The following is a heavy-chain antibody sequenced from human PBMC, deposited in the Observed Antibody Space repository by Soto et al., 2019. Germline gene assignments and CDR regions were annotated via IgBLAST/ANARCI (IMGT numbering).Heavy chain of an antibody. CDR2: ISGSGDRA. J-gene: IGHJ4*02. CDR3: AKDISVVGSDSGGIDY. D-gene: IGHD3-22*01. CDR1: GFTFSRHP. V-gene: IGHV3-23*01. Sequence: GGSLRLSCAASGFTFSRHPMNWVRQAPGKGLEWVSGISGSGDRAYFADSVQGRFSVSRDNSRNTLHLQMSSLRVDDTAVYFCAKDISVVGSDSGGIDYWGQGALVTVSS.